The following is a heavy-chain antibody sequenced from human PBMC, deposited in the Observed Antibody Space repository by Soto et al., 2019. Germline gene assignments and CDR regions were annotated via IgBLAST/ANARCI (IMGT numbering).Heavy chain of an antibody. Sequence: GGSLRLSCAASGFTFSRYGMHWVRQAPGRGLEWVAVISYDGSNKYYADSVKGRFTISRDNSKNTLYLQMNSLRAEDTAGYYCAKIGAVAGTRYYGMDVWGQGTTVTVSS. CDR3: AKIGAVAGTRYYGMDV. CDR1: GFTFSRYG. CDR2: ISYDGSNK. V-gene: IGHV3-30*18. J-gene: IGHJ6*02. D-gene: IGHD6-19*01.